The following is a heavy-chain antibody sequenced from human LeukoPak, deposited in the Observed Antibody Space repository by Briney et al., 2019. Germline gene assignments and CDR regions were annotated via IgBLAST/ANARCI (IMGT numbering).Heavy chain of an antibody. D-gene: IGHD3-22*01. J-gene: IGHJ4*02. CDR3: AKDRRYYDSSVRYYFDY. Sequence: PGGSLRLSCAASGFTFSSYGMHWVRQAPGKGLEWVAVISYDGSNKYYTDSVKGRFTISRDNSKNTLYLQMNSLRAEDTAVYYCAKDRRYYDSSVRYYFDYWGQGTLVTVSS. V-gene: IGHV3-30*18. CDR2: ISYDGSNK. CDR1: GFTFSSYG.